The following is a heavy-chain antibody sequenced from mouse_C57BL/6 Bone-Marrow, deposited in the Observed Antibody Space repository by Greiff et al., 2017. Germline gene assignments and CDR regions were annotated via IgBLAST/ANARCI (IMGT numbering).Heavy chain of an antibody. Sequence: VQLQQPGTELVKPGASVKLSCKASGYTFTSYWMHWVKQRPGQGLEWIGNINPSNGGTNYNEKFKSKATLTVDKSSRTAYMQLSSLTSEDSAVYYCARSGGWLLRRFYYAMDYWGQGTSVTVSS. CDR2: INPSNGGT. D-gene: IGHD2-3*01. J-gene: IGHJ4*01. CDR1: GYTFTSYW. V-gene: IGHV1-53*01. CDR3: ARSGGWLLRRFYYAMDY.